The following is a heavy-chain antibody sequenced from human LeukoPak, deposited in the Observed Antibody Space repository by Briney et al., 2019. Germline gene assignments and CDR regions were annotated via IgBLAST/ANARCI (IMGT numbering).Heavy chain of an antibody. D-gene: IGHD6-6*01. V-gene: IGHV3-74*01. CDR1: GFSFSGHW. CDR2: ISPTGSTT. CDR3: ARGPNSNWSGLDF. J-gene: IGHJ4*02. Sequence: GGSLTLSCTASGFSFSGHWMHWARQLPGKGLVWVSRISPTGSTTSYADSVKGRFTVSRDNAKNTLYLQVNNLRAEDTAVYYCARGPNSNWSGLDFWGQGTLLTVSS.